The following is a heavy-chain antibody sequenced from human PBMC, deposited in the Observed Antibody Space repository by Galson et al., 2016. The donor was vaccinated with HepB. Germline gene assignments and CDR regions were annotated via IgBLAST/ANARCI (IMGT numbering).Heavy chain of an antibody. D-gene: IGHD3-16*02. CDR3: ARDKDEYICGSYRYGLDP. J-gene: IGHJ5*02. V-gene: IGHV1-3*01. CDR1: GYNFITYA. Sequence: SVKVSCKASGYNFITYALHWVRQAPGQRLEWMGWINADNGNTRYSQKFQGRVTITRDTSASTVYMELSRLRSEDTAVYYCARDKDEYICGSYRYGLDPWGQGTLVTVSS. CDR2: INADNGNT.